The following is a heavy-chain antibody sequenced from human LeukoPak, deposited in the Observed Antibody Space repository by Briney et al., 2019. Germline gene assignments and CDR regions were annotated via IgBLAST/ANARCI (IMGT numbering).Heavy chain of an antibody. Sequence: PSETLSLTCTVSGGSISSGDYYWSWIRQPPGKGLEWIGYIYYSGGTYYNPSLRSRVTISVDTSKNQFSLKLSSVTAADTAVYYCGRDLLLSSLDYWGQGILVTVSS. CDR3: GRDLLLSSLDY. CDR2: IYYSGGT. CDR1: GGSISSGDYY. J-gene: IGHJ4*02. V-gene: IGHV4-30-4*08.